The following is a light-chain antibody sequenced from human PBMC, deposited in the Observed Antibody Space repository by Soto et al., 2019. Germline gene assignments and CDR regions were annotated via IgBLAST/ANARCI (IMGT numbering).Light chain of an antibody. CDR2: KAA. CDR3: QHYNSYPIT. CDR1: DNIAPW. J-gene: IGKJ5*01. V-gene: IGKV1-5*03. Sequence: DMQMTQSPSTLSASVGDRVSITCRASDNIAPWVAWYQQKPGKAPKLLIYKAANLADEVPSRFAGSGSGTDFTLTITRLQPDDFATYYCQHYNSYPITFGQGTRLEIK.